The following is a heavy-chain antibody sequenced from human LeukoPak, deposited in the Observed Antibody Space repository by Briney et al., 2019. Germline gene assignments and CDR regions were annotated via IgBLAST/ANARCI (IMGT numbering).Heavy chain of an antibody. Sequence: GASVKVSCKASGYTFTGYYMHWVRQAPGQGLEWMGWINPNSGGTNYAQKFQGRVTMTRDTSISTAYMELSRLRSDDTAVYYRARAAGSSSYKYYYYYYYMDVWGKGTTVTVSS. CDR3: ARAAGSSSYKYYYYYYYMDV. CDR1: GYTFTGYY. J-gene: IGHJ6*03. CDR2: INPNSGGT. V-gene: IGHV1-2*02. D-gene: IGHD6-6*01.